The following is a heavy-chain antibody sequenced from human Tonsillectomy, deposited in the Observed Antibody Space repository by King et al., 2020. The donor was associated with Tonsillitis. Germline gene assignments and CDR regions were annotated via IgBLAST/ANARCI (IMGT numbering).Heavy chain of an antibody. D-gene: IGHD7-27*01. CDR1: GFIFSNYW. V-gene: IGHV3-74*01. CDR3: VRDNWGMHD. CDR2: INNDGSGT. Sequence: EVQLVESGGGLVQPGGSLTLSCAASGFIFSNYWMHWVRQAPGKGLVWVAHINNDGSGTTYADSVNGRFTISRDNAKSTLHLQMNRLRDEDMAVYSCVRDNWGMHDWGQGTLITVSS. J-gene: IGHJ4*02.